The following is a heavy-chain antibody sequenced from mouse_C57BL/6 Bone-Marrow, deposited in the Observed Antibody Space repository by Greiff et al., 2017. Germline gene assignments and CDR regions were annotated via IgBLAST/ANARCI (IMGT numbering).Heavy chain of an antibody. CDR1: GYTFTSYW. Sequence: QVQLQQPGAELVRPGSSVKLSCKASGYTFTSYWMHWVKQRPIQGLEWIGNIDPSDSETHYNQKFKDKATLTVDKSSSTAYMQLSSLTSEDSAVYYCAREGVTAYFDYWGQGTTLTVSS. CDR3: AREGVTAYFDY. D-gene: IGHD2-3*01. J-gene: IGHJ2*01. V-gene: IGHV1-52*01. CDR2: IDPSDSET.